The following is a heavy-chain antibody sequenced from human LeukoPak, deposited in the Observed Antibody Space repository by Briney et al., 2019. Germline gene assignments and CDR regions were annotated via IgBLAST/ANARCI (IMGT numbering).Heavy chain of an antibody. D-gene: IGHD3-3*01. Sequence: APVKVSCKACGYTFTNYGISWVRQAPGQGLEWMGWISIYNGNTDYAQKLRGRATMTTDTSTSTAYMELRSLRADDTAVYYCARITYDFWSGYYMPDDPWGQGTLVTVS. CDR2: ISIYNGNT. V-gene: IGHV1-18*01. CDR1: GYTFTNYG. J-gene: IGHJ5*02. CDR3: ARITYDFWSGYYMPDDP.